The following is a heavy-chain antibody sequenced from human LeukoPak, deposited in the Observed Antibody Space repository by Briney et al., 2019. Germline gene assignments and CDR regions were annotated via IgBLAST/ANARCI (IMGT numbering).Heavy chain of an antibody. V-gene: IGHV3-15*01. CDR1: GVTFSNAW. CDR2: IKSKTDGGTT. CDR3: TWYDSSGYYHY. D-gene: IGHD3-22*01. Sequence: PGGSLRLSCAASGVTFSNAWMSWVRQAPGKGLEWVGRIKSKTDGGTTDYATPVKGRFTISRDDSKNTLYLQMNSLKTEDTAVYYCTWYDSSGYYHYWGQGTLVTVSS. J-gene: IGHJ4*02.